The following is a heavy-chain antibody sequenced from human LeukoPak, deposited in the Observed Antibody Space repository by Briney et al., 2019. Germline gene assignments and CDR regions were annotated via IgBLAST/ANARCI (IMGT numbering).Heavy chain of an antibody. V-gene: IGHV1-69*06. D-gene: IGHD6-19*01. J-gene: IGHJ4*02. CDR3: ARDLGLVRTGYFDY. CDR1: GGTFSSYA. Sequence: ASVKVSCKASGGTFSSYAISWVRQAPGQGLEWMGRIIPIFGTANYAQKFQGRVTITADKSTSTAYMELSSLRSEDTAVYYCARDLGLVRTGYFDYWGKGTLVTVSS. CDR2: IIPIFGTA.